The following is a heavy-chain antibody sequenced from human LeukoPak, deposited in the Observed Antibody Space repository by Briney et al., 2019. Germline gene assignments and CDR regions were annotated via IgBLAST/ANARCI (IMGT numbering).Heavy chain of an antibody. CDR3: ARLAQYCSSTSCLYYYYYMDV. CDR2: ISSSSTI. Sequence: GGSLRLSCAASGFTFSSYSMNWVRQAPGKGLEWVSYISSSSTIYYADSVKGRFTISRDNAKNSLYLQMNSLRAEDTAVYYCARLAQYCSSTSCLYYYYYMDVWGKGTTVTVSS. J-gene: IGHJ6*03. CDR1: GFTFSSYS. V-gene: IGHV3-48*04. D-gene: IGHD2-2*01.